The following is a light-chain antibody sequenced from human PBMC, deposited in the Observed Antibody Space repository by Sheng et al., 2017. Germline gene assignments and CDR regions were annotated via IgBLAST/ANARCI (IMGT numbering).Light chain of an antibody. CDR3: AAWDDSLNDYV. CDR2: VM. Sequence: QSALAQPPSASGTPGERITISCSGGRSNIGTNNVNWYHRIPRDGPPNLPPSIVMISGPPGVPSTAFSASKSGTSASLVVSGLQSEDEADYYCAAWDDSLNDYVFGAGTEGHRP. J-gene: IGLJ1*01. V-gene: IGLV1-44*01. CDR1: RSNIGTNN.